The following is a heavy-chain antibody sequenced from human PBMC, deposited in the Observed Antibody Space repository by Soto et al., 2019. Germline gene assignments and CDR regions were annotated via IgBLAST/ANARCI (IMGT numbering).Heavy chain of an antibody. Sequence: QVHLVESGGGLVKPGGSLRLSCAVSGFTFSDYYMIWIRQAPGKGLEWVSYISSTSSYTNYGDSVKGRFTISRDNAKNSLYLQMNSLRAEETAVYYCARDLGTAMGHHDYWGQGTLVTVSS. CDR1: GFTFSDYY. D-gene: IGHD5-18*01. V-gene: IGHV3-11*06. CDR3: ARDLGTAMGHHDY. J-gene: IGHJ4*02. CDR2: ISSTSSYT.